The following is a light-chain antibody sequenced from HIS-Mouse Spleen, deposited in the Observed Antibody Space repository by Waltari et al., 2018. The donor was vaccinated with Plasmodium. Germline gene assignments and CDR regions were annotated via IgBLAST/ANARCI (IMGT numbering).Light chain of an antibody. J-gene: IGKJ3*01. V-gene: IGKV3-15*01. CDR3: QQYNNWSFT. Sequence: IVMTQSPATQSVSPGERATLSCRASQSVSSNLAWYQQKPGQAPRLLIYGASTRATGIPARFSVSGSGTEFTLTISSLQSEDFAVYYCQQYNNWSFTFGPGTKVDIK. CDR1: QSVSSN. CDR2: GAS.